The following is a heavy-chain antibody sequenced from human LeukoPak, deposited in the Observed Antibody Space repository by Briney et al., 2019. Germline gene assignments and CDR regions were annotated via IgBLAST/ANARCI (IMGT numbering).Heavy chain of an antibody. J-gene: IGHJ6*03. CDR3: ARKRLGSGYSYRDRYYYYYMDV. CDR2: IWYDGSNK. CDR1: GFTFSSYG. V-gene: IGHV3-33*03. D-gene: IGHD5-18*01. Sequence: GRSLRLSCAASGFTFSSYGMHWVRQAPGKGLEWVAVIWYDGSNKYYADSVKGRFTISRDNAKNSLYLQMNSLRAEDTAVYYCARKRLGSGYSYRDRYYYYYMDVWGKGTRSPSP.